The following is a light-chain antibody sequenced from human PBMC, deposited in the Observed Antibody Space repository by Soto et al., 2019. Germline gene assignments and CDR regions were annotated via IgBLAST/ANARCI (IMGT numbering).Light chain of an antibody. J-gene: IGKJ1*01. CDR2: GAS. V-gene: IGKV3-15*01. CDR1: QSVSSN. CDR3: QQYNNWPPAT. Sequence: EIVMTQSPATLSVSPGERSTLSLMASQSVSSNLAWYQEKPGQAPRLLIYGASTRATGIPARFSGSGSGTEFTLTISSLQSEDFAVYYCQQYNNWPPATFGQGTKVDIK.